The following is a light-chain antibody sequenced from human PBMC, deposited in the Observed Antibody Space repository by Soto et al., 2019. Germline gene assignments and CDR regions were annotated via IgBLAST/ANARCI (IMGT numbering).Light chain of an antibody. Sequence: EVVMRQSPATLSVSPGEGATLSCRASQSVSTDYLAWYQQKPGQAPRLLIYDASNRATGIPARFSGSGSGTDFTLTISSLEPEDFAVYYCQQRSNWPPITFGQGTRLEI. CDR1: QSVSTDY. CDR3: QQRSNWPPIT. J-gene: IGKJ5*01. V-gene: IGKV3-11*01. CDR2: DAS.